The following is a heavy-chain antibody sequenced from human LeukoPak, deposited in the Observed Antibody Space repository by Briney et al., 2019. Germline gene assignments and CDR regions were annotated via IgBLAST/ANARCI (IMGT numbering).Heavy chain of an antibody. V-gene: IGHV1-2*02. CDR1: GYTFTSYY. CDR2: INPNSGGT. Sequence: ASVKVSCKASGYTFTSYYMHWVRQAPGQGLEWMGWINPNSGGTNYAQKFQGRVTMTRDTSISTAYMELSRLRSDDTAVYYCARAYDFWSGYYTYYFDYWGQGTLVTVSS. J-gene: IGHJ4*02. D-gene: IGHD3-3*01. CDR3: ARAYDFWSGYYTYYFDY.